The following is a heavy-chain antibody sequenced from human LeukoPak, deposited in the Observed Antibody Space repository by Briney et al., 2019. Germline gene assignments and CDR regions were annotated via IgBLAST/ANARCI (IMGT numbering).Heavy chain of an antibody. J-gene: IGHJ5*02. CDR3: ASQGSGLTGWFDR. CDR1: GFTVSNNY. Sequence: GGSLRLSCAAFGFTVSNNYMSWVRQAPGKGLEWVSVIYSGGSTYYADSVKGRFTISRDNSKITLYLQMNSLRAEDTAVYYCASQGSGLTGWFDRWGQGILVTVSS. D-gene: IGHD3-10*01. CDR2: IYSGGST. V-gene: IGHV3-66*04.